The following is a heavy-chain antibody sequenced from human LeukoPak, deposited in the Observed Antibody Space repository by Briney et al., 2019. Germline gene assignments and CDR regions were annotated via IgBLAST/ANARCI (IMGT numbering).Heavy chain of an antibody. D-gene: IGHD4-17*01. CDR2: IYSGGST. CDR3: VRRTTMTAGAS. J-gene: IGHJ5*02. CDR1: GFTVSSNH. Sequence: PGGSLRLSCAASGFTVSSNHMTWVRQAPGKGLEWASLIYSGGSTHYADSVKGRFTISRDNSKNTLYLQMNSLRAEDTAVYYCVRRTTMTAGASWGQGILVTVSS. V-gene: IGHV3-53*01.